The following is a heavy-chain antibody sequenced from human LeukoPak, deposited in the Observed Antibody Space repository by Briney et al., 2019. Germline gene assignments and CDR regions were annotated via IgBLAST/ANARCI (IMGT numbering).Heavy chain of an antibody. CDR2: IYSGGST. Sequence: GGSLRLSCVASGFTVSKNYMSWVRQAPGKGLEWVSIIYSGGSTYYGDSVKGRFTISRDNSKNTLYLQMNSLRAEDTAVYYCARDMGATFTFDYWGQGILVTVSS. D-gene: IGHD1-26*01. J-gene: IGHJ4*02. CDR3: ARDMGATFTFDY. CDR1: GFTVSKNY. V-gene: IGHV3-53*01.